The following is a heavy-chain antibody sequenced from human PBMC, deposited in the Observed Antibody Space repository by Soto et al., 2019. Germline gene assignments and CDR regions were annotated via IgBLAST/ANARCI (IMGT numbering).Heavy chain of an antibody. CDR1: GFTFSYYA. CDR3: ATELLMITFGGVIAPFDC. V-gene: IGHV3-23*01. Sequence: GSLRLSCAASGFTFSYYAMSWVRQAPGKGLEWVSGISGGGDSTYYADSVKGRFTISRDNSKNTLYLQMNSLTAEDTAVYYCATELLMITFGGVIAPFDCWGQGTLVTVSS. J-gene: IGHJ4*02. D-gene: IGHD3-16*02. CDR2: ISGGGDST.